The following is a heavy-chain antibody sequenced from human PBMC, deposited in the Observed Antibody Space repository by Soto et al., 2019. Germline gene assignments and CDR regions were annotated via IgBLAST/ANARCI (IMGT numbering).Heavy chain of an antibody. CDR3: ARASMTTIAMDV. V-gene: IGHV4-59*01. D-gene: IGHD4-17*01. CDR2: IYYSGTT. CDR1: GGSISTYY. J-gene: IGHJ6*02. Sequence: TSETLSLTCTVSGGSISTYYWTWIRQPPGKGLEWIGYIYYSGTTNYNPSLKSRVTISVDPSNNQFSLKLTSVTAADTAVYYCARASMTTIAMDVWGQGTTVTV.